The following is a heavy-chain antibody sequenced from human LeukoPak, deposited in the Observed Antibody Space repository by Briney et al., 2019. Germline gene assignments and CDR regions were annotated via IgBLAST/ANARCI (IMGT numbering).Heavy chain of an antibody. CDR2: INPSGGST. CDR1: GYTFTSYY. J-gene: IGHJ6*03. Sequence: GASVKVSCKASGYTFTSYYMHWVRHAPGQGLEWMGIINPSGGSTSYAQKFQGRVTMTRDMSTSTVYMELSSLRSEDTAAYYCARPAAGRPYYYMDVWGKGTTVTVSS. V-gene: IGHV1-46*01. CDR3: ARPAAGRPYYYMDV. D-gene: IGHD6-13*01.